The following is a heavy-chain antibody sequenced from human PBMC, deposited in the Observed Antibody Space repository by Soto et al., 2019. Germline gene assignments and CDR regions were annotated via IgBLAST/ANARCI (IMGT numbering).Heavy chain of an antibody. J-gene: IGHJ6*03. CDR3: ARDSMITFGGVIVQNDYYYYMDV. D-gene: IGHD3-16*02. CDR2: IYSGGST. Sequence: EVQLVESGGGLVQPGGSLRLSWAASGFTVSSTSMSWVGQAPGKGLGGVSVIYSGGSTYYADSVKGRFPISRDNSKNTLYLQMNSLRAEDTAVYYCARDSMITFGGVIVQNDYYYYMDVWGKGTTVTVSS. CDR1: GFTVSSTS. V-gene: IGHV3-66*01.